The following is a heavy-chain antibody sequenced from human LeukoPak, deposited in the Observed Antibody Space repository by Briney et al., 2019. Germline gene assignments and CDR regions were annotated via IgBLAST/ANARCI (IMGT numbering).Heavy chain of an antibody. V-gene: IGHV4-4*02. Sequence: KSSETLSLTCAVSGGSISSSNWWTWVRQPPGKGLEWIGYIYYSGSTNYNPSLKSRVTISVDTSKNQFSLKLSSVTAADTAVYYCARIGVHHYDNFDYWGQGTLVTVSS. CDR2: IYYSGST. CDR3: ARIGVHHYDNFDY. J-gene: IGHJ4*02. CDR1: GGSISSSNW. D-gene: IGHD4-17*01.